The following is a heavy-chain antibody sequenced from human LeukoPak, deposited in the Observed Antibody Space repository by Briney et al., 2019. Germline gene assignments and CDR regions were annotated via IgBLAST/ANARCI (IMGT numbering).Heavy chain of an antibody. CDR1: GYTFTSYG. Sequence: ASVKVSCKASGYTFTSYGISWVRQAPGQGLEWMGWISAYNGNTNYAQKLQGRVTMTTDTSTSTAYMELRSLRSDDTAVYYCARGQKSCTNGVCYTANWFDPWGQGTLVTVSS. J-gene: IGHJ5*02. V-gene: IGHV1-18*01. CDR2: ISAYNGNT. D-gene: IGHD2-8*01. CDR3: ARGQKSCTNGVCYTANWFDP.